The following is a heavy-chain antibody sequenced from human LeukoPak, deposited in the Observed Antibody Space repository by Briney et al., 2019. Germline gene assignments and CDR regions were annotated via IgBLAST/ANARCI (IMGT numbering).Heavy chain of an antibody. CDR1: GFTFSSYA. D-gene: IGHD4-23*01. Sequence: PGGSLRLSCAASGFTFSSYAMSWVRQAPGKGLEWVSAISGSGGSTYYADSVKGRFTISRDNSKNTVYPQMNSLRAEDTATYYCAKQGAVVVSSNWFDPWAREPWSPSPQ. J-gene: IGHJ5*02. V-gene: IGHV3-23*01. CDR3: AKQGAVVVSSNWFDP. CDR2: ISGSGGST.